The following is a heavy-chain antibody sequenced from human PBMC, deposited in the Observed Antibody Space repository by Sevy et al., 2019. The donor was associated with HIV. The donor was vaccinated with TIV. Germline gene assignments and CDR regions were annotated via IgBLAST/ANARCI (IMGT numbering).Heavy chain of an antibody. CDR3: ARGQGHDILTGYDNVYGMDV. J-gene: IGHJ6*02. Sequence: ASVKVSCKASGGTFSSYAISWVRQAPGQGLEWMGGIIPIFGTANYAQKFQGRVTITADESTSTAYMELSSLRSEDTAVYYCARGQGHDILTGYDNVYGMDVWGQGTTVTVSS. CDR1: GGTFSSYA. D-gene: IGHD3-9*01. CDR2: IIPIFGTA. V-gene: IGHV1-69*13.